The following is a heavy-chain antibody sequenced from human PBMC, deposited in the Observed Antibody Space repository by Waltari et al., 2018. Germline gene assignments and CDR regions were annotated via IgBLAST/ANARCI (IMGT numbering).Heavy chain of an antibody. CDR2: INTDGSIT. CDR1: GFIFNNYW. J-gene: IGHJ4*02. V-gene: IGHV3-74*01. CDR3: VMYSSSFLGDC. D-gene: IGHD6-13*01. Sequence: EVQLVESGGGLVQPGGSLRLSCAASGFIFNNYWMHWVRQAPGKGLVSVSHINTDGSITNYADSVKGRFTISRDNAKNTLFLQMNSLRAEDTAVYYCVMYSSSFLGDCWGQGTLVTVSS.